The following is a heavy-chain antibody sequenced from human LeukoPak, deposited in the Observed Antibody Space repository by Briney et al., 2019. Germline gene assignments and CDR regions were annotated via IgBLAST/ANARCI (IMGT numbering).Heavy chain of an antibody. CDR3: ATHPAAGSGY. CDR2: ISSSGSTM. CDR1: GFTFQTYS. J-gene: IGHJ4*02. Sequence: PGGSLRLSCTVSGFTFQTYSMNWVHQAPGKGLEWVSYISSSGSTMYYADSVKGRFTISRDNAKNSLYLQMNSLRAEDTAVYYCATHPAAGSGYWGQGTLVTVSS. V-gene: IGHV3-48*04. D-gene: IGHD6-13*01.